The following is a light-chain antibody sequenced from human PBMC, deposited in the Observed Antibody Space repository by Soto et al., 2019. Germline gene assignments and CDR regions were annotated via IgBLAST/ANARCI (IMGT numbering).Light chain of an antibody. CDR2: GSS. CDR3: QQYVSSSFT. J-gene: IGKJ3*01. Sequence: EIVLTQSPGTLSLSPGERASLSCRASQSLSNSYLAWYQQKPGQAPRLLIYGSSYRATGIPDRFSGSGSGTDFTRTISRLEPEDFAVYYCQQYVSSSFTFGPGTKVN. CDR1: QSLSNSY. V-gene: IGKV3-20*01.